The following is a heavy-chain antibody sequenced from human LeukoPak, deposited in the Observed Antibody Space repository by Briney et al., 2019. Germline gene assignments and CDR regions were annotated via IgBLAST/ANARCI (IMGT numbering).Heavy chain of an antibody. V-gene: IGHV3-11*04. J-gene: IGHJ5*02. CDR1: GFTFSDYY. CDR3: ARDLGYDFWSGYLIPSRGNWFDP. D-gene: IGHD3-3*01. CDR2: ISSSGSTI. Sequence: PGGSLRLSCADSGFTFSDYYMSWIRQAPGKGLEWVSYISSSGSTIYYADSVKGRFTISRDNAKNSLYLQMNSLRAEDTAVYYCARDLGYDFWSGYLIPSRGNWFDPWGQGTLVTVSS.